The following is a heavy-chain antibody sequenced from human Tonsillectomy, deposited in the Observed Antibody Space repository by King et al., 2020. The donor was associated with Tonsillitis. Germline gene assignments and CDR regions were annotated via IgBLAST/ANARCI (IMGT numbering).Heavy chain of an antibody. CDR1: GYTFTSYG. Sequence: VQLVESGAEVKKPGASVKVSCKASGYTFTSYGISWLRQTPRQGLEWMGWINAYNGNTNYAQKLQGRCTMTKDTSTSTAYMELRSLRSDDTAVYYCARGPLRFLEWFIDYWGQGTLVTVSS. D-gene: IGHD3-3*01. J-gene: IGHJ4*02. CDR3: ARGPLRFLEWFIDY. V-gene: IGHV1-18*01. CDR2: INAYNGNT.